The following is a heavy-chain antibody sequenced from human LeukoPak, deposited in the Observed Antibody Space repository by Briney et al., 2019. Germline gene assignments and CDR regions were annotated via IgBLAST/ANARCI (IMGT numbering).Heavy chain of an antibody. V-gene: IGHV3-33*01. CDR1: GFTFSRYG. Sequence: PGGPLRLSCAASGFTFSRYGMHWVRQAPGKGLEWVAVIWYDGSNEYYADSVKGRLTIFRDNSKNTLHLQMNSLRAGDTAVYYCARPLVGDALDYWGQGTLVTVSS. D-gene: IGHD1-26*01. CDR2: IWYDGSNE. J-gene: IGHJ4*02. CDR3: ARPLVGDALDY.